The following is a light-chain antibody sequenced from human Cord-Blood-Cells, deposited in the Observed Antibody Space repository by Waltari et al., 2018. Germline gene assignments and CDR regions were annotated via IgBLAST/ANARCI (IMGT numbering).Light chain of an antibody. V-gene: IGKV1-5*03. J-gene: IGKJ2*03. CDR1: HSISSW. CDR2: KAS. Sequence: DIQMTQAPSTLSGSVGERVAITCRAIHSISSWLAWYQQKPGKDPKLLIYKASSVESGAPSRFSGSGSGTEFTLTISSLQPDDFAPYYCQQSNSYSYSFGQGTKLEIK. CDR3: QQSNSYSYS.